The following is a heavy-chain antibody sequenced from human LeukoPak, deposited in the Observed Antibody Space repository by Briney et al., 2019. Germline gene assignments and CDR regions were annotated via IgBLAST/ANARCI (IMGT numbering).Heavy chain of an antibody. CDR3: ARERITIFDAFDT. V-gene: IGHV4-39*02. CDR2: IYYSGST. Sequence: SETLSLTCTVSGGSISSSSYYWGWIRQPPGKGLEWIGSIYYSGSTYYNPSLKSRVTISVDTSKNQFSLKLSSVTAADTAVYYCARERITIFDAFDTWGQGTMVTVSS. J-gene: IGHJ3*02. D-gene: IGHD3-3*01. CDR1: GGSISSSSYY.